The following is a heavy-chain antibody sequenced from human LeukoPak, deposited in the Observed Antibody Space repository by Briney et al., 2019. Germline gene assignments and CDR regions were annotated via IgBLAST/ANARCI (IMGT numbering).Heavy chain of an antibody. Sequence: SETLSLTCTVSGGYINNYYWSWIRQPPGKGLEWLGYIYYSGTTNYNPSLKSRVTISVDMSKNQFSLKLRSVTAADTAVYYCTRGWFGAPGGDAFDIWGQGTMVTVSS. CDR2: IYYSGTT. V-gene: IGHV4-59*01. CDR3: TRGWFGAPGGDAFDI. D-gene: IGHD3-10*01. J-gene: IGHJ3*02. CDR1: GGYINNYY.